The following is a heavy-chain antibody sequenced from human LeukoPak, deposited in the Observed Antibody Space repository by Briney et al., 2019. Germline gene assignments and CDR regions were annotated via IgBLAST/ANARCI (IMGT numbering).Heavy chain of an antibody. CDR2: INPKNGGT. CDR3: ARETYDCSSTSCLDWFDP. D-gene: IGHD2-2*01. Sequence: ASVKVSCKTSGYTFTNYYMHWVRQAPGQGLEWMGWINPKNGGTNYAQKFQGRVTMTRDTSISTASMELSRLTSDDTAVYYCARETYDCSSTSCLDWFDPWGQGTLVTVSS. V-gene: IGHV1-2*02. J-gene: IGHJ5*02. CDR1: GYTFTNYY.